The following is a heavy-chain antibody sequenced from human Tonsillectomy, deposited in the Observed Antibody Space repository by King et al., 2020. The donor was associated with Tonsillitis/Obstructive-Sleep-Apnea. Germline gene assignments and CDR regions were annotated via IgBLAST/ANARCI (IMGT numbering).Heavy chain of an antibody. CDR3: ASALLWFGEFNWFDP. J-gene: IGHJ5*02. Sequence: VQLVESGAEVKKPGSSVKVSCKASGGTFSSYAISWVRQAPGQGLEWMGGIIPIFGTAHYAQKFQGRVTITADESTSTAYMELSSLRSEDTAVYYCASALLWFGEFNWFDPWGQGTLVTVSS. CDR1: GGTFSSYA. V-gene: IGHV1-69*01. D-gene: IGHD3-10*01. CDR2: IIPIFGTA.